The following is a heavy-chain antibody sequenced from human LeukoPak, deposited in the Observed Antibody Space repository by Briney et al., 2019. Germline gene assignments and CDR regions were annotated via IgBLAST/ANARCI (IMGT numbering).Heavy chain of an antibody. Sequence: PGGSLRLSCVASGFTFSDYAMSWVRQAPGKGLEWVSSISGSGGSTYTADSVRGRCAISRDNAKSTLYLEIHSLRAEDTAKYYCAKDHQGMTFWSGYYGSWGQGTQVTVAS. CDR3: AKDHQGMTFWSGYYGS. D-gene: IGHD3-3*01. CDR2: ISGSGGST. CDR1: GFTFSDYA. J-gene: IGHJ5*02. V-gene: IGHV3-23*01.